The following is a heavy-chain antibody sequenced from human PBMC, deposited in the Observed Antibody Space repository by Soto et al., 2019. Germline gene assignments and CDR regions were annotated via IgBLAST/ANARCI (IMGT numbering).Heavy chain of an antibody. Sequence: GGSLRLSCAASGFTFSSYWMSWVRQAPGKGLEWVANIKQDGSGKYYGDSVKGRFTISRDNAKNSLYLQMNSLRAEDTAVYYCARSVEAADLLFDYWGQGTLVTVSS. J-gene: IGHJ4*02. CDR1: GFTFSSYW. V-gene: IGHV3-7*01. D-gene: IGHD6-25*01. CDR2: IKQDGSGK. CDR3: ARSVEAADLLFDY.